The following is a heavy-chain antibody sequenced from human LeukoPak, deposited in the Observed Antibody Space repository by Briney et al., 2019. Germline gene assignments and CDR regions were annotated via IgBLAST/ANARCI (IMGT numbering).Heavy chain of an antibody. V-gene: IGHV3-30*02. CDR3: AKDIADYSNYGGEDY. D-gene: IGHD4-11*01. CDR2: IRYDGSNK. Sequence: PGGSLRLSCAASGFTVSSNYMSWVRQAPGKGLEWVAFIRYDGSNKYYADSVKGRFTISRDNSKNTLYLQMNSLRAEDTAVYYCAKDIADYSNYGGEDYWGQGTLVTVSS. CDR1: GFTVSSNY. J-gene: IGHJ4*02.